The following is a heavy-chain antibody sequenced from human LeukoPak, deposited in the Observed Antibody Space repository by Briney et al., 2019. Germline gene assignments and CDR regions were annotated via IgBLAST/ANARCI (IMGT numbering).Heavy chain of an antibody. CDR3: ARDRYSGSYYMDV. CDR2: ISDYNGNT. Sequence: ASVKVSCKASGYTFNTYGISWVGQAPGQGLEWMGWISDYNGNTRYAQNFQGRVTMTTDTSTSTAYMDLRSLRSDDTAVYYCARDRYSGSYYMDVWGKGTTVTVSS. V-gene: IGHV1-18*01. D-gene: IGHD1-26*01. CDR1: GYTFNTYG. J-gene: IGHJ6*03.